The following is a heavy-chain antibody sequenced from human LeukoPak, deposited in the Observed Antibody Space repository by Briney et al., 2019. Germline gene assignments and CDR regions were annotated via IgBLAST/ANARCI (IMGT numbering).Heavy chain of an antibody. CDR1: GGSISSSGYY. D-gene: IGHD2-2*01. J-gene: IGHJ3*02. V-gene: IGHV4-39*01. CDR3: ARHGGIAVVPAAIDAFDI. CDR2: IYYSGST. Sequence: SETLSLTCTVSGGSISSSGYYWGWIRQPPGKGLEWIGSIYYSGSTYYNPSLKSRVTISVDTSKNQFSLKLSSVTAADTAVYYCARHGGIAVVPAAIDAFDIWGQGTMVTVSS.